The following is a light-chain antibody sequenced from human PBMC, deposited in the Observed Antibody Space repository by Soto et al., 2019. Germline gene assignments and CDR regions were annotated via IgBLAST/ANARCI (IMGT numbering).Light chain of an antibody. Sequence: QSALTQPRSVSGSPGQSVTISCTGTSSDVGVYNYVSWYQQHPGKAPKFMIYDVSKRASGVPDRFSGSKSGNTASLTISGLQAEDEADYYCCSYAGSYTVVFGGGTKLTVL. J-gene: IGLJ2*01. CDR1: SSDVGVYNY. V-gene: IGLV2-11*01. CDR2: DVS. CDR3: CSYAGSYTVV.